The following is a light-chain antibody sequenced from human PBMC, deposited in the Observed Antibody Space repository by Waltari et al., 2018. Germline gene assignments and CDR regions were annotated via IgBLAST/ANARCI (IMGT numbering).Light chain of an antibody. V-gene: IGLV2-14*01. J-gene: IGLJ2*01. Sequence: QYALPQPASVSGSPGQSITISCTWTRSDIGADHNCSWYQQFPGKAPKLIIYDVSKRPSGVSNRFSGSKSGDSASLTISGLQVDDEAHYHCASYTCGSTHVAFGGGTQVTVL. CDR3: ASYTCGSTHVA. CDR2: DVS. CDR1: RSDIGADHN.